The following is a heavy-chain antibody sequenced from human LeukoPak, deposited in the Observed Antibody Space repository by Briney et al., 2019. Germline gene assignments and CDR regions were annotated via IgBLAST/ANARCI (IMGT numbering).Heavy chain of an antibody. J-gene: IGHJ4*02. CDR2: IYYNGST. D-gene: IGHD1-26*01. CDR1: GGSISTYY. CDR3: AREEALGSGSFDY. Sequence: SETLSLTCTVSGGSISTYYWSWIRQPPGQGLEWIGYIYYNGSTNYNPSLKSRVTISVDTSKNQFSLKLGSVTAADTAVYYCAREEALGSGSFDYWGQGTLVTVSS. V-gene: IGHV4-59*01.